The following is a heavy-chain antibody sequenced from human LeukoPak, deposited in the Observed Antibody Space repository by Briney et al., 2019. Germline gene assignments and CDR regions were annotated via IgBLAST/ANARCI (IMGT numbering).Heavy chain of an antibody. CDR3: AKGYSGSYSAFDY. Sequence: GGSLRLSSAASGFTFSSYAMIWVRQAPGKGLEWVSTISSSGDSTYYADSVKGRFTISRDNSKNTLYLQMNSLRAEDTAVYFCAKGYSGSYSAFDYWGQGTLVTVSS. J-gene: IGHJ4*02. CDR1: GFTFSSYA. CDR2: ISSSGDST. V-gene: IGHV3-23*01. D-gene: IGHD1-26*01.